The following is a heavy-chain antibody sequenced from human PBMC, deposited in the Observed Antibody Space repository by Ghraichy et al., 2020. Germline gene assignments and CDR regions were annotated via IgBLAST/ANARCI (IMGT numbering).Heavy chain of an antibody. CDR3: ARHVFPSGWYPPNWFDP. Sequence: SQTLSLTCTVSGGSISSSSYYWGWIRQPPGKGLEWIGSIYYSGSTYYNPSLKSRVTISVDTSKNQFSLKLSSVTAADTAVYYCARHVFPSGWYPPNWFDPWGQGTLVTVSS. V-gene: IGHV4-39*01. CDR2: IYYSGST. CDR1: GGSISSSSYY. J-gene: IGHJ5*02. D-gene: IGHD6-19*01.